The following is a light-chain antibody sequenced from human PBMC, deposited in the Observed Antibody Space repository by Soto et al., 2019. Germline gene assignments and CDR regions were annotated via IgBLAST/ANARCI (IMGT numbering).Light chain of an antibody. J-gene: IGKJ1*01. CDR2: AAS. Sequence: EIQRAQSPSSLSACGRGRFTITCRASQSIGFYLNWYQQKPGKAHKVLIYAASNLQSGVPSRFSGSGSGTEFNLTIRSLQSEDFAVYYCQQYNTWARTFGQGTKVDIK. V-gene: IGKV1-39*01. CDR1: QSIGFY. CDR3: QQYNTWART.